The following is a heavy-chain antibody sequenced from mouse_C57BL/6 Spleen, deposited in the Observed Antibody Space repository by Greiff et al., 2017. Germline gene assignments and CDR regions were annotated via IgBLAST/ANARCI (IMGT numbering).Heavy chain of an antibody. J-gene: IGHJ3*01. CDR2: IWTGGGT. CDR3: ARLIYYDYDGAWFAY. Sequence: VQRVESGPGLVAPSQSLSITCTVSGFSLTSYAISWVRQPPGKGLEWLGVIWTGGGTNYNSALKSRLSISKDNSKSQVFLKMNSLQTDDTARYYCARLIYYDYDGAWFAYWGQGTLVTVSA. V-gene: IGHV2-9-1*01. CDR1: GFSLTSYA. D-gene: IGHD2-4*01.